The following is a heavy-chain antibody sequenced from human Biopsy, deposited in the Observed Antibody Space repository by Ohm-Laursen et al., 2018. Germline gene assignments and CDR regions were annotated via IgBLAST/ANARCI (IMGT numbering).Heavy chain of an antibody. J-gene: IGHJ4*02. CDR2: FAPENGKT. Sequence: ESSVKVSCKVSGYTLTELSIHWVRQTGGKGLEWMGGFAPENGKTIYAQKFQGRITMTEDTSTDTAYMELSSLRSEDTAVYYCAADINVWNVNYWGQGTQVTASS. D-gene: IGHD1-1*01. CDR1: GYTLTELS. V-gene: IGHV1-24*01. CDR3: AADINVWNVNY.